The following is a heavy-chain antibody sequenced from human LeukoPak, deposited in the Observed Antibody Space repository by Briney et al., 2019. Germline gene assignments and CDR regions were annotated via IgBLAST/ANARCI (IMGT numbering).Heavy chain of an antibody. V-gene: IGHV3-7*01. CDR1: GFTFSSYW. D-gene: IGHD6-13*01. J-gene: IGHJ6*04. CDR2: IKEDGSEK. CDR3: ARDSYSSSRSDV. Sequence: GGSLRLSCAASGFTFSSYWMSWVRQAPGKGLEWVAHIKEDGSEKYYVDSVKGRFTIFRDNAKNSMYLQMNSLRAEDTAVYFCARDSYSSSRSDVWGKGTTVTVSS.